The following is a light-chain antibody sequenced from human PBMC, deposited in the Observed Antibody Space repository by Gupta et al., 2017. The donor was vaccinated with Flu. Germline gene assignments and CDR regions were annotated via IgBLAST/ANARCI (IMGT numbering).Light chain of an antibody. CDR2: GAS. J-gene: IGKJ2*01. V-gene: IGKV3-15*01. CDR3: QQYNNWPPYT. CDR1: QSVSSN. Sequence: ATLSVSPGERATLSCRASQSVSSNLAWYQQKPGQAPRLLIYGASTRATGIPARFSGSGYGTEFTLTISSRQSEDFAVYYSQQYNNWPPYTFGQGTKMEIK.